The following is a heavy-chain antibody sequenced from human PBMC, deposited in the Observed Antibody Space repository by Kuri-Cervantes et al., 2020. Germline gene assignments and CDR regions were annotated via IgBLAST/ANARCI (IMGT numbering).Heavy chain of an antibody. V-gene: IGHV3-48*01. CDR3: AKDLVYSYRFDS. D-gene: IGHD5-18*01. CDR2: FSSSSSTL. J-gene: IGHJ4*02. CDR1: GVTFSSYS. Sequence: GETLKILCEASGVTFSSYSLNWVRQAAGKGLEWVSYFSSSSSTLYYADSVKGRFTISRDNAKTSLYLQRHSLRAEDTAVYYCAKDLVYSYRFDSWCQGTRVTVSS.